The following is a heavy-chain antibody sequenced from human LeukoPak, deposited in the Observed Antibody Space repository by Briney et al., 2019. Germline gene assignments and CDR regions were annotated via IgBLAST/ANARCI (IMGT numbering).Heavy chain of an antibody. V-gene: IGHV4-59*01. J-gene: IGHJ6*02. CDR3: TRSLGVVIHGGMDV. CDR2: IYYTGST. CDR1: GDSISSYH. D-gene: IGHD3-3*01. Sequence: PSETLSLTCTASGDSISSYHWSWIRQPPGKGLEWIGHIYYTGSTNYNPSLKSRVTISLDTSKNQFSLKLSSVTAADTAVYYCTRSLGVVIHGGMDVWGQGTTVTVSS.